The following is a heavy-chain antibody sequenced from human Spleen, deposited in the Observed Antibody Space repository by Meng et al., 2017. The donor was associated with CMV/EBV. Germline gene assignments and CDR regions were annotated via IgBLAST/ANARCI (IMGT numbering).Heavy chain of an antibody. V-gene: IGHV1-2*02. CDR2: INPNSDAT. J-gene: IGHJ4*02. CDR3: ARDNAGNSFEY. D-gene: IGHD6-13*01. CDR1: GYSFTDYY. Sequence: QLVQSGAEVKKAGASVKVSCKASGYSFTDYYIHWVRQAPGQGLEWMGWINPNSDATRYSQKFQGRVTMTRDTSITTLYMELGRLTSDDTAVYYCARDNAGNSFEYWGQGTLVTVSS.